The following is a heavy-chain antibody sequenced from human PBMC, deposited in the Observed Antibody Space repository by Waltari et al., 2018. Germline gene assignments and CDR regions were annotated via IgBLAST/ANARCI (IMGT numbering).Heavy chain of an antibody. V-gene: IGHV1-69*12. CDR3: ARDQYSSSSYAGEDY. CDR1: GGTFSRYP. J-gene: IGHJ4*02. CDR2: IIPIFGTA. Sequence: QVQLVQSGAEVKKPGSSVKVSCKASGGTFSRYPISWVRQAPGQGLEWMGGIIPIFGTANDARKFQCRVTITADESTSTAYMELGSLRSEDTAVYYCARDQYSSSSYAGEDYWGQGTLVTVSS. D-gene: IGHD6-6*01.